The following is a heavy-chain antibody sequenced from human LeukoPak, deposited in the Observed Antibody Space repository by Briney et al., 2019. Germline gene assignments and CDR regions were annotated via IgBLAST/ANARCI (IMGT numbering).Heavy chain of an antibody. CDR3: ARGRRGSGSYWYYYYYYMDV. J-gene: IGHJ6*03. V-gene: IGHV3-7*01. Sequence: PGGSLRLSCAASGFTFSSYSMNWVRQAPGKGLEWVANIKQDGSEKYYVDSVKGRFTISRDNAKNSLYLQMNSLRAEDTAVYYCARGRRGSGSYWYYYYYYMDVWGKGTTVTVSS. D-gene: IGHD1-26*01. CDR1: GFTFSSYS. CDR2: IKQDGSEK.